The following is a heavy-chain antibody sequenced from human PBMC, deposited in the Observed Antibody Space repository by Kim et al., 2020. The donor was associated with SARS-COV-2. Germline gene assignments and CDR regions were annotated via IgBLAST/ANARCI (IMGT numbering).Heavy chain of an antibody. CDR2: IYASGNT. CDR3: ARGPSQGTPLDY. Sequence: SETLSLTCTVSGDSINNNFWSWIRQPAGKGLEWIGRIYASGNTDYNPSPENRVTMSIDTYSNESSLKQTYLTAADTAMYFCARGPSQGTPLDYWGLGTLVTVSS. D-gene: IGHD1-1*01. J-gene: IGHJ4*02. CDR1: GDSINNNF. V-gene: IGHV4-4*07.